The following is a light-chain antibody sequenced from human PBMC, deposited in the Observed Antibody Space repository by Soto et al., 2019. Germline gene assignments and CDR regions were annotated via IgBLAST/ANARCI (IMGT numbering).Light chain of an antibody. CDR3: AAWVDSLNGYV. CDR1: SSNIGSNT. J-gene: IGLJ1*01. V-gene: IGLV1-44*01. CDR2: SNN. Sequence: QSVLTQPPSASGTPGQRVTISCSGSSSNIGSNTVNWYQQLPGTAPKLLIYSNNQRPSGVPDRFSGSKSGTSASLAISGLQSEDEADYYCAAWVDSLNGYVFGTGTTVTFL.